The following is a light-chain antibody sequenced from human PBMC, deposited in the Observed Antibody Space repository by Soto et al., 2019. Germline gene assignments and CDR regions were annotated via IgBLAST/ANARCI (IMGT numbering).Light chain of an antibody. J-gene: IGLJ2*01. Sequence: QSVLTQPASVSGSPGQSITISCTGTSSDVGGYNYVSWYQQHPGKAPKLMIYEVSNRPSGVSNRFSGSKSGNTASLTISGLQAEDEADYYCSSYTSSSTRVVFGGGPKVTVL. CDR3: SSYTSSSTRVV. CDR2: EVS. V-gene: IGLV2-14*01. CDR1: SSDVGGYNY.